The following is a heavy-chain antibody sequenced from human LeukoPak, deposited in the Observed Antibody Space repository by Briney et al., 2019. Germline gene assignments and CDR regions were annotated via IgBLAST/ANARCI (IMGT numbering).Heavy chain of an antibody. D-gene: IGHD6-19*01. J-gene: IGHJ4*02. CDR3: AKSGGWYFDY. V-gene: IGHV3-30*18. CDR2: ISYDGSNK. CDR1: GFTFSSYG. Sequence: PGRSLRLSCAASGFTFSSYGMHWVRQAPGKGLEWVAVISYDGSNKYYADSVKGRFTISRDNSKNTLYLQMNSLRAEDTAVYYCAKSGGWYFDYWGQGTLVTVSS.